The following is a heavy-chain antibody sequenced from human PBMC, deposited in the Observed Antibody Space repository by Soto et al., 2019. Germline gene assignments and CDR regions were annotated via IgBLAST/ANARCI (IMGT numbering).Heavy chain of an antibody. CDR1: GGSVSGGSYC. D-gene: IGHD2-2*01. CDR3: ASVPLTPYFDL. Sequence: QVQLQESGPGLVKPSETLSLTCTVSGGSVSGGSYCWSWIRQPPGKGLECIGYVYNSGSTTYNPPLKLRVTISVDTSKNQFSLGLSSVTAADTAVYYCASVPLTPYFDLWGRGTLVTVSS. CDR2: VYNSGST. J-gene: IGHJ2*01. V-gene: IGHV4-61*01.